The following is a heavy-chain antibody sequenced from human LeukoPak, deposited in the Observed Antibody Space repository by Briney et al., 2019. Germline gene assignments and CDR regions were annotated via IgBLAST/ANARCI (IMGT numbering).Heavy chain of an antibody. J-gene: IGHJ4*02. CDR3: ARTRSCGGGFYPWDFHY. V-gene: IGHV3-21*01. Sequence: GGSLRLSCAASGFTFSSSEMNWVRQAPGTGLEWVSSISEISTYIYHADSVKGRFTISRDNARNSLYLQMDSLKVEDTAVYYCARTRSCGGGFYPWDFHYWGQGTPVTVSS. D-gene: IGHD2-21*02. CDR1: GFTFSSSE. CDR2: ISEISTYI.